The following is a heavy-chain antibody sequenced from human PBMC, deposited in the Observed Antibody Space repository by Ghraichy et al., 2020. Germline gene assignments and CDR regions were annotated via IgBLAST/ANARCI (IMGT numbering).Heavy chain of an antibody. D-gene: IGHD6-13*01. J-gene: IGHJ4*02. V-gene: IGHV3-33*01. CDR3: ARDLYSSSWYEVNIDY. CDR1: GFTFSSYG. CDR2: IWYDGSNK. Sequence: GGSLRLSCAASGFTFSSYGMHWVRQAPGKGLEWVAVIWYDGSNKYYADSVKGRFTISRDNSKNTLYLQMNSLRAEDTAVYYCARDLYSSSWYEVNIDYWGQGTLVTVSS.